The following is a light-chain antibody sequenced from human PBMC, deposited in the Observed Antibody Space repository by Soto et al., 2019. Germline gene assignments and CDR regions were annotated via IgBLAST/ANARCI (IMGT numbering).Light chain of an antibody. CDR2: LGS. CDR3: MQALQTPRYT. CDR1: QSLLYSNGYNY. V-gene: IGKV2-28*01. Sequence: DIVMTQSPLSLPVNPGEPASISCRSSQSLLYSNGYNYLDWYLQKPGQSPQLLIYLGSTRASGVPDRFSGSGSGTDFTLKITRVEAEDVGVYYCMQALQTPRYTFGQGTKLEIK. J-gene: IGKJ2*01.